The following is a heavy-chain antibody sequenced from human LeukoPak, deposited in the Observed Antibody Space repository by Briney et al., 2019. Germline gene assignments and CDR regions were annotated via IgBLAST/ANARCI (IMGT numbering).Heavy chain of an antibody. Sequence: ASVKVSCKASGYTFISYAMNWVRQAPGQGLEWMGWINTNTGNPTYAQGFTGRFVFSLDTSVSTAYLQISSLKAEDTAVYYCARAGIPHYYYYMDVWGKGTTVTVSS. CDR2: INTNTGNP. J-gene: IGHJ6*03. CDR3: ARAGIPHYYYYMDV. V-gene: IGHV7-4-1*02. D-gene: IGHD6-13*01. CDR1: GYTFISYA.